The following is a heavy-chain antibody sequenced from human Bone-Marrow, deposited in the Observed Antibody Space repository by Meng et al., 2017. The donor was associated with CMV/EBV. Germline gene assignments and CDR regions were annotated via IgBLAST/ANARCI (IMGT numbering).Heavy chain of an antibody. CDR1: GGSFSGYY. Sequence: SETLSLTCAVYGGSFSGYYWSWVRQSPGKGLEWIGEIYHSGSTNYNPSLMSRVTISVDKSKNQFSLKLRSVTAADTAVYFCARGFICSSASCSNFDYWGQGTLVTVAS. V-gene: IGHV4-34*01. CDR2: IYHSGST. J-gene: IGHJ4*02. D-gene: IGHD2-2*01. CDR3: ARGFICSSASCSNFDY.